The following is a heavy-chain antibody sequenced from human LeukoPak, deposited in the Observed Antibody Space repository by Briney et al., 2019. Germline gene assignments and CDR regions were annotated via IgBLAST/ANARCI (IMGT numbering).Heavy chain of an antibody. Sequence: SETLSLTCAVYGGSFSGYYWSWIRQPPGKGLEWIGEINHSGSTNYNPSLKSRVTISVDTSKNQFSLKLSSVTAADTAVYYCATAITMVRGVIGSGMDVWGQGTTVTVSS. V-gene: IGHV4-34*01. CDR1: GGSFSGYY. CDR3: ATAITMVRGVIGSGMDV. J-gene: IGHJ6*02. CDR2: INHSGST. D-gene: IGHD3-10*01.